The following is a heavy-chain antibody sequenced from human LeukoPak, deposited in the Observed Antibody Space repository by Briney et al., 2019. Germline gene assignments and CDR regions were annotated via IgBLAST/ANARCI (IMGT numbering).Heavy chain of an antibody. Sequence: SETLSLTCTVSGGSIGSYYWSWIRQPPGKGLEWIGYIYYSGSTNYNPSLKSRVTISVDTSKNQFSLKLSSVTAADTAVYYCAREGQWLADWFDPWGQGTLVTVSS. D-gene: IGHD6-19*01. V-gene: IGHV4-59*01. J-gene: IGHJ5*02. CDR3: AREGQWLADWFDP. CDR2: IYYSGST. CDR1: GGSIGSYY.